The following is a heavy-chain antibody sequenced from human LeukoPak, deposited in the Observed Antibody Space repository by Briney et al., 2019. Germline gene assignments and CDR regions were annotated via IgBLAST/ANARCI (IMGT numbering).Heavy chain of an antibody. J-gene: IGHJ6*04. Sequence: GASVKVSCKASRYTFTSYYMHWVRQAPGQGLEWMGGIIPLFGTPDYAQKFQDRLTITADKSTSTAYMELSSLRSEDTAVYYCASATLRCSGGSCYEMDVWGKGTTVTVSS. D-gene: IGHD2-15*01. CDR2: IIPLFGTP. CDR1: RYTFTSYY. CDR3: ASATLRCSGGSCYEMDV. V-gene: IGHV1-69*06.